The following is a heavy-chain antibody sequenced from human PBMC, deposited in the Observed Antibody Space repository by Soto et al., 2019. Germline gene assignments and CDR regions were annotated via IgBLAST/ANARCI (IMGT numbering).Heavy chain of an antibody. V-gene: IGHV3-23*01. D-gene: IGHD5-18*01. J-gene: IGHJ6*02. CDR2: ISGSGGST. Sequence: GGSLRLSCAASGFTFSSYAMSWVRQAPGKGLEWVSAISGSGGSTYYADSVKGRFTISRDNSKNTLYLQMNSLRAEDTAVYYCATAMETAMVDYYYGMDGGGQGTTVTAS. CDR3: ATAMETAMVDYYYGMDG. CDR1: GFTFSSYA.